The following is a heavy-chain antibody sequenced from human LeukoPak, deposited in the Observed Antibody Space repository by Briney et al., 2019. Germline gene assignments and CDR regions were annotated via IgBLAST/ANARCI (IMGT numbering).Heavy chain of an antibody. V-gene: IGHV1-2*02. D-gene: IGHD5-12*01. CDR1: GYTFTVYY. Sequence: GASVKVSCKASGYTFTVYYMHWVRQAPGQGLEWMGWINPNSGGTNYAQKFQGRVTMTRDTSISTVYMELSRLRSDDTAVYYCARSSGHGIDYWGQGTLVTVSS. CDR2: INPNSGGT. J-gene: IGHJ4*02. CDR3: ARSSGHGIDY.